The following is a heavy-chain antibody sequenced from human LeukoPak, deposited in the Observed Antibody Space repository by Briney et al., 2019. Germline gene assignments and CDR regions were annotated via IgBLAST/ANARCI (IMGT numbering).Heavy chain of an antibody. Sequence: PSETLSLTCAVYGGSFSGYYWSWIRQPPGKGLEWIGEINHSGSTNYNPSLKGRVTISVDTSKNQFSLKLSSVTAADTAVYYCARDWGYSAGARFDYWGQGTLVTVSS. CDR1: GGSFSGYY. CDR3: ARDWGYSAGARFDY. J-gene: IGHJ4*02. CDR2: INHSGST. V-gene: IGHV4-34*01. D-gene: IGHD5-12*01.